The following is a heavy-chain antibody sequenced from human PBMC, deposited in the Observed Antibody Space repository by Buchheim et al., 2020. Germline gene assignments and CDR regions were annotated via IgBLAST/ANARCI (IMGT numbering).Heavy chain of an antibody. CDR1: GGSFSGYY. J-gene: IGHJ6*02. Sequence: QVQLQQWGAGLLKPSETLSLTCAVYGGSFSGYYWSWIRQPPGKGLEWIGEINHSGSTTYNPSLKSRVTITVATSKNQFSLQLSSVTAADTAVYYCASWGRAAKYDYYYYGMDVWGQGTT. D-gene: IGHD2-15*01. CDR3: ASWGRAAKYDYYYYGMDV. V-gene: IGHV4-34*01. CDR2: INHSGST.